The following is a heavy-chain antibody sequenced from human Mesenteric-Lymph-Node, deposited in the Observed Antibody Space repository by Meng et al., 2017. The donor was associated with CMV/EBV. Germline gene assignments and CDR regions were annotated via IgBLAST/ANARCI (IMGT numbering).Heavy chain of an antibody. Sequence: SGPTLVKPTQTLTLTCTFSEFSLSTSGVNVAWIRQPPGKALEWLALIYWNDDKRYSPSLKTRLTITKDTSKNQVVLTMTNMDPVDTATYYCAHSLSTYCTNGVCYYYPFSLDYWGQGTLVTVSS. CDR1: EFSLSTSGVN. CDR3: AHSLSTYCTNGVCYYYPFSLDY. J-gene: IGHJ4*02. V-gene: IGHV2-5*01. D-gene: IGHD2-8*01. CDR2: IYWNDDK.